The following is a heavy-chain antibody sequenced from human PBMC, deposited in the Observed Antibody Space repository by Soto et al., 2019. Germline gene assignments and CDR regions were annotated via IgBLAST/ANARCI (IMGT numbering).Heavy chain of an antibody. CDR2: ISAYNGNT. D-gene: IGHD4-4*01. CDR3: ARDHVMTTVTYYYYYYAMDV. J-gene: IGHJ6*02. V-gene: IGHV1-18*01. Sequence: DSVKVSCKASGYTFTSYGISWVRQAPGQGLEWMGWISAYNGNTNYAQKLQGRVTMTTDTSTSTAYMELRSLRSDDTAVYYCARDHVMTTVTYYYYYYAMDVWGQGTTVTVCS. CDR1: GYTFTSYG.